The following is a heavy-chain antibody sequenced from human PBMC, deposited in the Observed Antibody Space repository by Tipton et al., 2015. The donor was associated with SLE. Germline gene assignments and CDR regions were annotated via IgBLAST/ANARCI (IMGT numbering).Heavy chain of an antibody. D-gene: IGHD4-17*01. CDR3: AKVVYGDYDYFDY. J-gene: IGHJ4*02. Sequence: GSLRLSCAASGFTFSSYGMHWVRQAPGKGLEWVAFIRYDGSNKYYADSVKGRFTISRDNSKNTLYLQMNSLRAEDTAVYYCAKVVYGDYDYFDYWGQGTLVTVSS. CDR2: IRYDGSNK. CDR1: GFTFSSYG. V-gene: IGHV3-30*02.